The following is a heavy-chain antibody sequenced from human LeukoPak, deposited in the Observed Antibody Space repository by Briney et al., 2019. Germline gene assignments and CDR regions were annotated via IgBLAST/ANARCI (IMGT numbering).Heavy chain of an antibody. D-gene: IGHD6-13*01. J-gene: IGHJ4*02. V-gene: IGHV4-4*07. CDR3: ARSSVYRSSWLIDY. Sequence: SETLSLTCTVSGGSISTYYWSWIRQPAGRGLKWIGRIYTSGSTNYNPSLKRRVTMSVDTSKNQFSLKLTSVTAADTAVYYCARSSVYRSSWLIDYWGQGTLVTVSS. CDR1: GGSISTYY. CDR2: IYTSGST.